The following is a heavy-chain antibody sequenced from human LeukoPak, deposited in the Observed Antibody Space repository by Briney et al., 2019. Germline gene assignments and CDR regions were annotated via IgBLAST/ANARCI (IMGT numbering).Heavy chain of an antibody. J-gene: IGHJ4*02. V-gene: IGHV3-74*01. CDR1: GFTFSSYW. CDR3: ARDEYYYDSSGYRCFDY. Sequence: PGGSLRLSCAASGFTFSSYWMHWVRQAPGKGLVWVSRINSDGSRISYADSVKGRFTISRDNAKNTLYLQMNSLRAEDTAVYYCARDEYYYDSSGYRCFDYWGQGTLVTVSS. CDR2: INSDGSRI. D-gene: IGHD3-22*01.